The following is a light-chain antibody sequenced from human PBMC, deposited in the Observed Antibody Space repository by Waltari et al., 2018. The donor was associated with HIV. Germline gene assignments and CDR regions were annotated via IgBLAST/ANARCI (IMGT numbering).Light chain of an antibody. J-gene: IGLJ2*01. V-gene: IGLV3-25*03. CDR3: QSTFGTGTII. CDR2: REG. CDR1: LHDRM. Sequence: SFELTQPPSVSVSPGQTARITCSGLHDRMGAWYQLKSGQAPSMIIFREGQRPAWIPTRFSGSRSGTRLTLTITGVQDDDEAEYVCQSTFGTGTIIFGAGT.